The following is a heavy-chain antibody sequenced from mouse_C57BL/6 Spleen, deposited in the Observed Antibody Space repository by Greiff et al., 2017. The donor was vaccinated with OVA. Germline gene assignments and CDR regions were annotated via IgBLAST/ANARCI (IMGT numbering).Heavy chain of an antibody. J-gene: IGHJ4*01. CDR1: GYTFTSYW. V-gene: IGHV1-64*01. Sequence: QVQLQQPGAELVKPGASVKLSCKASGYTFTSYWMNWVRQRPGQGLEWIGMIHPNSGSTNYNEKFTSKATLTVDKSSSTAYMQLSSLTSEDAAVYYCAREGNYYGSSSLYAMDYWGQGTSVTVSS. CDR3: AREGNYYGSSSLYAMDY. D-gene: IGHD1-1*01. CDR2: IHPNSGST.